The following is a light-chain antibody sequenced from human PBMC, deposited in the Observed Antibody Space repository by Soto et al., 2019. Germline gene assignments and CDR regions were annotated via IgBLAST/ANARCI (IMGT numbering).Light chain of an antibody. Sequence: QMTQSPSSLSASEGDRVTLTCRASQSISRYLNWYQQKPGRAPKLLMYGASNLQNGVPSRFSGSGSGTDFTLTISNLQPEDFATYYCQQSHGTPRSFGGGTKVDIK. CDR1: QSISRY. CDR2: GAS. CDR3: QQSHGTPRS. J-gene: IGKJ4*01. V-gene: IGKV1-39*01.